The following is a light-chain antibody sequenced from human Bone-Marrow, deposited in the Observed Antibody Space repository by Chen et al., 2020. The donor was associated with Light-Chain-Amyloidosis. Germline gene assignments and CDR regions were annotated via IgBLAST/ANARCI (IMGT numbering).Light chain of an antibody. J-gene: IGLJ3*02. CDR3: VLYMGSGISV. CDR2: STI. V-gene: IGLV8-61*01. Sequence: QTVVTQEPSFSVSPGGTVTLTCGLTSGSVSASYYPRWYQQTPGQAPRTRIYSTISRSAGVPDRFSGSILGNKAALTITGAQADDESDYYCVLYMGSGISVFGGGTKLTVL. CDR1: SGSVSASYY.